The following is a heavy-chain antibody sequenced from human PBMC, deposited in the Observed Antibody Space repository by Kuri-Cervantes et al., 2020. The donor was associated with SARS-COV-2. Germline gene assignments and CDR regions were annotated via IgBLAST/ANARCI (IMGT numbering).Heavy chain of an antibody. V-gene: IGHV3-66*01. J-gene: IGHJ6*02. D-gene: IGHD2-15*01. CDR2: IYSGGST. CDR1: GFPVASNY. CDR3: ARDLICSTCDTPDYYGMDV. Sequence: GESLKISCAASGFPVASNYINWVRQAPEKGLEWVSSIYSGGSTHYAESLKGRFTISRDTSKNTVYLQMNSLRGEDTGVYYCARDLICSTCDTPDYYGMDVWGQGITVTVSS.